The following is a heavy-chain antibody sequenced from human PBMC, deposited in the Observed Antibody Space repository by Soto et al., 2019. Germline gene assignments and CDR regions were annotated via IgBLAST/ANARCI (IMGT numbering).Heavy chain of an antibody. Sequence: QVQLVESGGGVVQPGRSLRLSCAASGFTFSSYGMHWVRQAPGKGLEWVAVIWYDGSNKYYADSVKGRFTISRDNSNNTLYLQMNSLRAEDTAVYYCARDSGVPVAGTFDYWGQGTLVTVSS. J-gene: IGHJ4*02. CDR1: GFTFSSYG. V-gene: IGHV3-33*01. CDR3: ARDSGVPVAGTFDY. CDR2: IWYDGSNK. D-gene: IGHD6-19*01.